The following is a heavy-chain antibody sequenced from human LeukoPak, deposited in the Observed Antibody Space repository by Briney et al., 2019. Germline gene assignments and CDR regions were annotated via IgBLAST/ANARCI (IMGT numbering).Heavy chain of an antibody. CDR3: AKVTCGGDCSVDY. V-gene: IGHV3-23*01. J-gene: IGHJ4*02. Sequence: GGSLRLSCAASGFTFSSYAMSWVRQAPGKGLGWVSTISGSARSTYYADSVKGRSTISRDNSKNTLYLQMNSLRGEDTAVYYCAKVTCGGDCSVDYWGQGTLVTVSS. D-gene: IGHD2-21*02. CDR2: ISGSARST. CDR1: GFTFSSYA.